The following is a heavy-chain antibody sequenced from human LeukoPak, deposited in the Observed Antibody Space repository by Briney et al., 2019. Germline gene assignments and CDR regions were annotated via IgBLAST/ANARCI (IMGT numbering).Heavy chain of an antibody. CDR3: ARSGQRGIAAADY. CDR1: GYTFTGYY. D-gene: IGHD6-13*01. V-gene: IGHV1-2*02. Sequence: GASVKVSCKASGYTFTGYYMHWVRQAPGQGLEWMGWINPNSGGTNYAQKFQGRVTMTRDTSISTAYMELSRLRSDDTAVYYCARSGQRGIAAADYWGQGTLVTVSS. J-gene: IGHJ4*02. CDR2: INPNSGGT.